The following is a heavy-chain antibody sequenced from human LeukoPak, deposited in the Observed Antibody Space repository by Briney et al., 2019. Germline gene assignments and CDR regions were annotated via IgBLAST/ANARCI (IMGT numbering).Heavy chain of an antibody. D-gene: IGHD3-9*01. CDR1: GFTFSSYG. CDR3: AKGDILTGYSFDY. J-gene: IGHJ4*02. CDR2: ISYDGSNK. V-gene: IGHV3-30*18. Sequence: GGSLRLSCAASGFTFSSYGMHWVRQAPGKGLEWVAVISYDGSNKYYADSVKDRFTISRDNSKNTLYLQMNSLRAEDTAVYYCAKGDILTGYSFDYWGQGTLVTVSS.